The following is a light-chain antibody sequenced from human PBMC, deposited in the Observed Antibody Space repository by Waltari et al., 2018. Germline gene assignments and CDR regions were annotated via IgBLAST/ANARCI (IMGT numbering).Light chain of an antibody. CDR1: SSDVGGYNS. J-gene: IGLJ2*01. V-gene: IGLV2-23*02. Sequence: QSALTQPASVSGSPGQSITISCTGTSSDVGGYNSVSWYQPHPGKAPKLMIYEVSKRPSGGSNRFSGSKSGNTASLTISGLQAEDEADYYCCSYAGSSTHVVFGGGTKLTVL. CDR2: EVS. CDR3: CSYAGSSTHVV.